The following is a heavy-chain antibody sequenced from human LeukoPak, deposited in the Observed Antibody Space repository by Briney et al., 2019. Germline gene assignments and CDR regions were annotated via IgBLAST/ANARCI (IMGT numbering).Heavy chain of an antibody. D-gene: IGHD5-18*01. CDR3: ASSLVRADMVTGIDY. CDR2: INRSGST. CDR1: GGTISSYY. Sequence: SETLSLTCTVSGGTISSYYWNWIRQPPGKGLEWIGEINRSGSTTYNPSLKSRVTISLDTSKNQFSLKLSSVTAADTAVYYCASSLVRADMVTGIDYWGQGTLVTVSS. V-gene: IGHV4-34*08. J-gene: IGHJ4*02.